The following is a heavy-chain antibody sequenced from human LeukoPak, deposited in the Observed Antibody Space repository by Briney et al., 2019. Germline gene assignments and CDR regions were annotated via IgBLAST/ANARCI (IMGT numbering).Heavy chain of an antibody. CDR1: GGSISNYY. D-gene: IGHD3-16*01. V-gene: IGHV4-59*01. CDR3: ARGGVAEYVY. CDR2: IYYSGTT. J-gene: IGHJ4*02. Sequence: SETLSLTCTVSGGSISNYYWTWIRHPPGQGLEWIGYIYYSGTTNYNPSLKSRVTISVDTSKNQFSLRLSSLTAADTAVYYCARGGVAEYVYWGQGTLVTVSS.